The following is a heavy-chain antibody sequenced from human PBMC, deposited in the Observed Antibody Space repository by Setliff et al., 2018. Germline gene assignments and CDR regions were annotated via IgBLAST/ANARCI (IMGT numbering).Heavy chain of an antibody. V-gene: IGHV1-18*01. CDR1: GFTFKTYS. CDR3: TTSRAPRVVLAADFDL. D-gene: IGHD2-21*01. J-gene: IGHJ4*02. Sequence: ASVKVSCKASGFTFKTYSFSWIRQAPGQGLEWVGWISGYNGNTNNAQKFQDRLSVTADTSSKTIYMELRSLTSDDTAVYFCTTSRAPRVVLAADFDLWGQGTLVTVSS. CDR2: ISGYNGNT.